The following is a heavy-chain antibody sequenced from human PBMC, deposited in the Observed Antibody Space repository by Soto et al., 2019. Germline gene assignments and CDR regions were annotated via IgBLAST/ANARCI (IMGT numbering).Heavy chain of an antibody. D-gene: IGHD6-13*01. CDR1: GYTFTDYW. J-gene: IGHJ6*02. CDR3: ARNPAAAGPYYYYGMDV. Sequence: PGESLKISCKGSGYTFTDYWIGWVRQLPGKGLEWMGIIYPGDSDTRYSPSFQGQVTITADKSTSTAYLQWNTLKASDTAMYYCARNPAAAGPYYYYGMDVWGQGTTVTVSS. V-gene: IGHV5-51*01. CDR2: IYPGDSDT.